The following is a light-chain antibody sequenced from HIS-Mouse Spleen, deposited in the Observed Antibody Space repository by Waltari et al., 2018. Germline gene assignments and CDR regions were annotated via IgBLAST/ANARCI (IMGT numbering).Light chain of an antibody. J-gene: IGLJ3*02. CDR2: KDS. V-gene: IGLV3-25*03. Sequence: SYELTQPPSVSVSPGQTARLTCSGDALPTQSPYWYQQKPGQAPVLVIYKDSERPSGIPERFSGSSSGTTVTLTISGVQAEDEADYYCQSADSSGTGWVFGGGTKLTVL. CDR3: QSADSSGTGWV. CDR1: ALPTQS.